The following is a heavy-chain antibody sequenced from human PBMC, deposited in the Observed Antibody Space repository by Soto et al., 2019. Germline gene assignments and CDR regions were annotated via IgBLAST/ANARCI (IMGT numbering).Heavy chain of an antibody. J-gene: IGHJ6*02. Sequence: SETLSLTCTVSGGSISSSSYYWGWIRQPPGKGLEWIGSIYYSGSTYYNPSLKSRVTISVDTSKNQFSLKLSSVTAADTAVYYCANVGRVTTVKNKRDYYYYGMDVWGQGTKVTVSS. CDR1: GGSISSSSYY. CDR3: ANVGRVTTVKNKRDYYYYGMDV. V-gene: IGHV4-39*01. D-gene: IGHD4-4*01. CDR2: IYYSGST.